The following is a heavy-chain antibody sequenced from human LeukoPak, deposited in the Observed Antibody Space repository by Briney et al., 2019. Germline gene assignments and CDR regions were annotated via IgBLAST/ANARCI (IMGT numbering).Heavy chain of an antibody. V-gene: IGHV3-30*04. J-gene: IGHJ4*02. Sequence: PGGSLRLSCAASGFTFSRYAMHWVRQAPGKGLEWVAVTSNDGNNKYYGDSVKGRFTISRDNSKNTLYLQMNSLRAEDTAVYYCAKRTDSDYGDCWGQGTLVTVSS. CDR1: GFTFSRYA. D-gene: IGHD2/OR15-2a*01. CDR2: TSNDGNNK. CDR3: AKRTDSDYGDC.